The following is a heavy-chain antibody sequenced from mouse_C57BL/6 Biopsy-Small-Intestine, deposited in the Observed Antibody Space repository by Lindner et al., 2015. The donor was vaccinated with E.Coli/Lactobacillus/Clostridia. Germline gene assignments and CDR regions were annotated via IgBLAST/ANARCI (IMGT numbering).Heavy chain of an antibody. D-gene: IGHD1-1*01. CDR2: MNPNSGNR. J-gene: IGHJ1*01. CDR3: ATKDPVGATYYYGMDV. V-gene: IGHV1-84*02. Sequence: SVKVSCKASGYTFTDYDINWVRQATGQGPEWMGWMNPNSGNRGYAQKFQGRLTLTRSVSEKTAYMELSSLKSEDTAVYYCATKDPVGATYYYGMDVWGQGTTVTVSS. CDR1: GYTFTDYD.